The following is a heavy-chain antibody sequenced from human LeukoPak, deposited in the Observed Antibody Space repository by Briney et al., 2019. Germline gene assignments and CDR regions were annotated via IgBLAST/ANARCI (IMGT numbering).Heavy chain of an antibody. CDR2: IYRSSNGETT. J-gene: IGHJ4*02. CDR1: GITFSNAW. V-gene: IGHV3-15*01. Sequence: PGGSLRLSCAASGITFSNAWMTWVRQAPGKGLEWVGRIYRSSNGETTDYGAPLKGRFTMSRDDSKNPLYLQMNSLKTEDTAVYYCTTYSSGSCPFWGQGTLVTVSS. CDR3: TTYSSGSCPF. D-gene: IGHD6-19*01.